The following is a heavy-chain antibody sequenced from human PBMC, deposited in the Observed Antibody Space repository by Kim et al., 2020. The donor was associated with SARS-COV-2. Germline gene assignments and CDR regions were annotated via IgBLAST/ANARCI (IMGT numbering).Heavy chain of an antibody. CDR1: GFTFSSYS. CDR2: ISSSSSYI. V-gene: IGHV3-21*01. Sequence: GGSLRLSCAASGFTFSSYSMNWVRQAPGKGLEWVSSISSSSSYIYYVDSVKGRFTISRDNAKNSLYLQMNSLRAEDTAVYYCARDPDIVVVPAAGSFDLWGRGTLVTVFS. J-gene: IGHJ2*01. CDR3: ARDPDIVVVPAAGSFDL. D-gene: IGHD2-2*01.